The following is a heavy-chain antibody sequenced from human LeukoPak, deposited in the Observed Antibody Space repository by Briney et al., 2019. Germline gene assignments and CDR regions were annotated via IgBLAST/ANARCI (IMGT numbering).Heavy chain of an antibody. CDR1: GYTFTINY. V-gene: IGHV1-46*01. CDR3: ARDQEGFDY. Sequence: ASVMVSCKASGYTFTINYIHWVRQAPGQGLEWMGMIYPRDGSTSYAQKFQGRVTVTRDTSTSTVHMELSGLRSEDTAVYYCARDQEGFDYWGQGTLVTVSS. CDR2: IYPRDGST. J-gene: IGHJ4*02.